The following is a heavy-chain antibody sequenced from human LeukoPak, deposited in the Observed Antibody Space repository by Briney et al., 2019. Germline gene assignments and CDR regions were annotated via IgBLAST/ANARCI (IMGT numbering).Heavy chain of an antibody. CDR2: MNPNSGNT. J-gene: IGHJ3*02. CDR3: ARERSNWGLNRDAFDI. Sequence: ASVKVSCKASGYTFTSYDINWVRQATGQGLEWMGWMNPNSGNTGYAQKFQGRVTMTRNTSISTAYMELSSLRSEDTAVYYCARERSNWGLNRDAFDIWGQGTMVTVSS. CDR1: GYTFTSYD. V-gene: IGHV1-8*01. D-gene: IGHD7-27*01.